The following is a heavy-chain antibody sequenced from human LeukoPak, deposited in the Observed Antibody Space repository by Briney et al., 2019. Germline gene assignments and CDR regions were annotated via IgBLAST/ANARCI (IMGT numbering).Heavy chain of an antibody. CDR1: GGSISSSSYY. Sequence: PSETLSLTCTVSGGSISSSSYYWGWIRQPPGKGPEWIGSIYYSGSTYYNPSLKGRVTISVDTSKNQFSLKLSSVTAADTAVYYCARPGYYDSSGYYEWVYWGQGTLVTVSS. J-gene: IGHJ4*02. CDR2: IYYSGST. CDR3: ARPGYYDSSGYYEWVY. V-gene: IGHV4-39*01. D-gene: IGHD3-22*01.